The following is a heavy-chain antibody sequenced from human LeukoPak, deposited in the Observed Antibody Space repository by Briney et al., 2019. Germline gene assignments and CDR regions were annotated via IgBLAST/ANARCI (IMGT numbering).Heavy chain of an antibody. CDR3: ARHRRNYDILTGYYYAAFDI. J-gene: IGHJ3*02. D-gene: IGHD3-9*01. CDR1: GGSISSYY. CDR2: IYYSGST. Sequence: SETLSLTCTVSGGSISSYYWSWIRQPPGKGLEWIGYIYYSGSTNYNPSLKSRVTISVDTSRNQFSLKLSSVTAADTAVYYCARHRRNYDILTGYYYAAFDIWGQGTMVTVSS. V-gene: IGHV4-59*08.